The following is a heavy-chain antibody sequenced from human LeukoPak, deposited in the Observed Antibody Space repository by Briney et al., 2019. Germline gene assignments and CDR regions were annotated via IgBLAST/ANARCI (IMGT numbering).Heavy chain of an antibody. CDR1: GFTFSSYA. V-gene: IGHV3-23*01. CDR3: ARSLVYYDSSGYLV. Sequence: GGSLRLSCAASGFTFSSYAMSWVRQAPGKGLEWVSAISGSGGSTYYADSVKGRFTISRDNSKNTLYLQMNSLRAEDTAVYYCARSLVYYDSSGYLVWGQGTLVTVSS. D-gene: IGHD3-22*01. CDR2: ISGSGGST. J-gene: IGHJ4*02.